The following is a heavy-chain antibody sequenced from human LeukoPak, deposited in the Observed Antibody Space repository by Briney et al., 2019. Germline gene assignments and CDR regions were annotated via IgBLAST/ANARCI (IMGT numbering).Heavy chain of an antibody. CDR2: ISDDSRGT. J-gene: IGHJ3*02. CDR1: GFSFSRYA. V-gene: IGHV3-23*01. D-gene: IGHD2-2*01. CDR3: ARVVGYCSSTSCYWAFDI. Sequence: PGGSLRLSCVASGFSFSRYAMSWVRQAPGKGLEWVSAISDDSRGTYYADSVKGRFTISRDNSKNTLYMQMTSLRAEDTAVYYCARVVGYCSSTSCYWAFDIWGQGTMVTVSS.